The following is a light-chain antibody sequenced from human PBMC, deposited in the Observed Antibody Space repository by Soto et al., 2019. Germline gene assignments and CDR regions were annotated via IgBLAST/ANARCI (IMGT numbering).Light chain of an antibody. J-gene: IGLJ2*01. CDR2: DVS. V-gene: IGLV2-14*01. CDR3: GSYTTINTMI. CDR1: SGDVGAYNY. Sequence: QSALTQPASVSGSPGQSITISCAGTSGDVGAYNYVTWFQQYPGKVPKLIIYDVSDRPSGVSDRFSGSKSGNTASLTISRLLAEDEADYYCGSYTTINTMIFGGGTKLTVL.